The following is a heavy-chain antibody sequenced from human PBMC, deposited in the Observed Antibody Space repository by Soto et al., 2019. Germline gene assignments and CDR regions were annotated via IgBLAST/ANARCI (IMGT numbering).Heavy chain of an antibody. V-gene: IGHV2-5*02. Sequence: QITLKESGPTLVKPTQTLTLTCTFSGFSLSTSAEGVALIRQPPGKALEWLALIYWDDDERYSSFLKSRLTIAKDTSKNQVVLTMTNMDPVDTATYFCAHKGGRGAAMDVWGQGTTVTVSS. CDR3: AHKGGRGAAMDV. CDR2: IYWDDDE. CDR1: GFSLSTSAEG. D-gene: IGHD2-15*01. J-gene: IGHJ6*02.